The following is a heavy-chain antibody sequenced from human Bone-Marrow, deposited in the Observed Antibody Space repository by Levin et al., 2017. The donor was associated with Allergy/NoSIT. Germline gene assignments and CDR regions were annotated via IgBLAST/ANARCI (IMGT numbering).Heavy chain of an antibody. Sequence: GESLKISCAASGFTFSSYAMNWVRQAPGMRLEWVSSITGGGDSTYYADSVKGRFTTSRDSSRNTVSLQMNSLRAEDTAVYYCAKGSLRSCSGAICYPFDYWGQGTLVTVSP. CDR3: AKGSLRSCSGAICYPFDY. V-gene: IGHV3-23*01. D-gene: IGHD2-15*01. CDR1: GFTFSSYA. CDR2: ITGGGDST. J-gene: IGHJ4*02.